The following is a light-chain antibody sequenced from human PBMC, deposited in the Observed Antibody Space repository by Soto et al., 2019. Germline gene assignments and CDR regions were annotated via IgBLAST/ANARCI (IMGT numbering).Light chain of an antibody. CDR2: EVS. Sequence: QSVLTQPASVSGSPGQSITISCTGTSGDVGGYNYVCWYQQRPGKAPKLMIYEVSNRPSGVSRRFSGSKSGNTASLTISGLQTEDEDDYYCSSYTGGSTLYVFGTGTKVTVL. CDR3: SSYTGGSTLYV. CDR1: SGDVGGYNY. V-gene: IGLV2-14*01. J-gene: IGLJ1*01.